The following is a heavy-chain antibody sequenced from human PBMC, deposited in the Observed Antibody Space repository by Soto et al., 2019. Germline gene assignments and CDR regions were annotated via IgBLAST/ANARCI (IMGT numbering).Heavy chain of an antibody. D-gene: IGHD2-21*01. CDR2: IYYSGST. J-gene: IGHJ3*02. CDR3: ARHRGYSGTDLILNQPHAFDI. V-gene: IGHV4-39*01. Sequence: SETLSLTCTVSGRSISSRGYYWGWIRQNPGKGLGWFGYIYYSGSTYYNPSLKSRVTISVDTSKNQFSLKLSSVTAADTAVYYCARHRGYSGTDLILNQPHAFDIWGQGTMVTVSS. CDR1: GRSISSRGYY.